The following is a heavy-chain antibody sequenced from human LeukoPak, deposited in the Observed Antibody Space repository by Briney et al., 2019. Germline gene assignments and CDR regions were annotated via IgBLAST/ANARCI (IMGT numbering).Heavy chain of an antibody. D-gene: IGHD3-10*01. J-gene: IGHJ4*02. CDR1: GYSISSGYY. CDR2: IYHSGST. Sequence: SETLSLTCTVSGYSISSGYYWGWIRQPPGKGLEWIGSIYHSGSTYYNPSLKSRVTISVDTSKNQFSLKLSSVTAADTAVYYCASSLWFGELSGYWGQGTLVTVSS. CDR3: ASSLWFGELSGY. V-gene: IGHV4-38-2*02.